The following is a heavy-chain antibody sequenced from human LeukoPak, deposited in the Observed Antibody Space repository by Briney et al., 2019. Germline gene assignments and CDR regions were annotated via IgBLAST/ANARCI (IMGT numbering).Heavy chain of an antibody. CDR1: GYTFTSYY. V-gene: IGHV1-46*01. D-gene: IGHD3-22*01. Sequence: WASVKVSCKASGYTFTSYYMHWVRQAPGQGLEWMGIINPSGGSTSYTQKFQGRVTMTRDTSTSTVYMELSSLTSEDTAMYYCARDLMRYYDSSGYSGIQHWGQGTLVTVSS. J-gene: IGHJ1*01. CDR3: ARDLMRYYDSSGYSGIQH. CDR2: INPSGGST.